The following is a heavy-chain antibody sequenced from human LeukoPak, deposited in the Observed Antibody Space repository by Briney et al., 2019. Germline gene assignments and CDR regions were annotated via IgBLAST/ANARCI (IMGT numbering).Heavy chain of an antibody. Sequence: PGGSLRLSCAASGFTFSSYGMHWVRQAPGKGLEWVAFIRYDGSNKYYADSVKGRFTISRDNSKNTLYLQMNSLRAEDTAVYYCAKDEGYYDFWSGYLHWGQGTLVTVSS. CDR2: IRYDGSNK. CDR3: AKDEGYYDFWSGYLH. CDR1: GFTFSSYG. J-gene: IGHJ4*02. D-gene: IGHD3-3*01. V-gene: IGHV3-30*02.